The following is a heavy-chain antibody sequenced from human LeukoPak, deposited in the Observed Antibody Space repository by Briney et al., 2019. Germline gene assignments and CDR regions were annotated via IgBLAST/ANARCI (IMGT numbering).Heavy chain of an antibody. CDR1: GGSFSGYY. D-gene: IGHD3-10*01. CDR2: INHSGST. CDR3: AGGHYGSGSTDY. J-gene: IGHJ4*02. V-gene: IGHV4-34*01. Sequence: PSETLSPTCAVYGGSFSGYYWSWIRQPPGKGLEWIGEINHSGSTNYNPSLKSRVTISVDTSKNQFSLKLSSVTAADTAVYYCAGGHYGSGSTDYWGQGTLVTVSS.